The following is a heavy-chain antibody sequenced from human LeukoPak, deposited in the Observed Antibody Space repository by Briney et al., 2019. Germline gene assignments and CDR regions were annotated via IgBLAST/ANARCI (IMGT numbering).Heavy chain of an antibody. CDR3: ARDQDGGNSRWGIDY. CDR2: ISSSSSYI. D-gene: IGHD4-23*01. V-gene: IGHV3-21*01. CDR1: GFTFSSYS. J-gene: IGHJ4*02. Sequence: GGSLRLSCAASGFTFSSYSMNWVRQAPGKGLEWVSSISSSSSYIYYADSVKGRFTISRDNAKNSLYLQMNSLRAEDTAVYCCARDQDGGNSRWGIDYWGQGTLVTVSS.